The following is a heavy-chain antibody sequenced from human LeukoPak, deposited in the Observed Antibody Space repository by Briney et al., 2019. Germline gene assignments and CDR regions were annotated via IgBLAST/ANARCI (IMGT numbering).Heavy chain of an antibody. CDR1: GYIFTGYG. CDR3: ARGGTSHTVTVSDY. V-gene: IGHV1-18*01. J-gene: IGHJ4*02. Sequence: ASVKVSCKASGYIFTGYGINWVRQAPGQGLKWLGWISAYNGNTLYAQNLQDRVTMTTDASTTTAYMELRSLRSDDTAVYFCARGGTSHTVTVSDYWGQGTLVTVSS. CDR2: ISAYNGNT. D-gene: IGHD3-16*02.